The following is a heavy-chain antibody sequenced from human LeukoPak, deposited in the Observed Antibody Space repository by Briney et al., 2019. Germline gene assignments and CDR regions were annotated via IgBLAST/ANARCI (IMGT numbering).Heavy chain of an antibody. CDR2: IYSGGSP. V-gene: IGHV3-53*01. Sequence: GGSLRLSCAVSGFTISSNYMNWVRQAPGKGLEWVSVIYSGGSPFYADSVKGRFTISRDNSKNTLYLQMNSLRPDDTAVYYCTGRMDYWGQGTMVTVSS. D-gene: IGHD1-14*01. CDR3: TGRMDY. J-gene: IGHJ4*02. CDR1: GFTISSNY.